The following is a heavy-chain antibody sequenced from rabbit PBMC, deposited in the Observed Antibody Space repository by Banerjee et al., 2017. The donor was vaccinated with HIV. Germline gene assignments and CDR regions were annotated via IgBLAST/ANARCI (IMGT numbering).Heavy chain of an antibody. Sequence: QEQLEESGGDLGKPEGSLTLTCTASGFSFSSSYWICWVRQAPGKGLEWIACIYAGSSGSTYYASWAKGRFTISKTSSTTVTLQMTSLTAADTATYFCARGIYDDYGDQYFNLWGPGTLVTVS. CDR2: IYAGSSGST. CDR3: ARGIYDDYGDQYFNL. J-gene: IGHJ4*01. V-gene: IGHV1S45*01. D-gene: IGHD2-1*01. CDR1: GFSFSSSYW.